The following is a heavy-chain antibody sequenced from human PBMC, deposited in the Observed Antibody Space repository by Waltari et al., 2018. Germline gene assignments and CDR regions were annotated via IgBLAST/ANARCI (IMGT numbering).Heavy chain of an antibody. CDR1: GYPITGGYY. V-gene: IGHV4-38-2*01. Sequence: QVQLQESGPGLVNPSGTLSLTCAFSGYPITGGYYWAWLRQPPGKGLEWIGSIYHSGSTYYNPSLKSRVTISVDTSKNQFSLKLSSVTAADTAVYYCARHPGVRDRIFDYWGQGTLVTVSS. CDR3: ARHPGVRDRIFDY. D-gene: IGHD2-8*01. J-gene: IGHJ4*02. CDR2: IYHSGST.